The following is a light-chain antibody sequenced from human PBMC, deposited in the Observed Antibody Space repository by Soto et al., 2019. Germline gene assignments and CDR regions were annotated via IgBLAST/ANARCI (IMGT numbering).Light chain of an antibody. CDR2: GVS. V-gene: IGLV2-14*01. CDR3: SSYTSTSPPFL. CDR1: SSDIGDYNF. J-gene: IGLJ1*01. Sequence: QSAQTQPASVSGSPAQSITISCTGSSSDIGDYNFVSWYQQHPGKAPKLMIYGVSLRPSGVSDRFSGSKSGNTASLTISGLQAEDEAYYYCSSYTSTSPPFLFGTGTKVTFL.